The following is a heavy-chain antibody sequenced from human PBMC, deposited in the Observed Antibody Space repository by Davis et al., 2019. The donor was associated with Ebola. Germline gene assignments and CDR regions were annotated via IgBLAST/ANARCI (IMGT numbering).Heavy chain of an antibody. V-gene: IGHV3-33*01. CDR1: GFTFNSYG. CDR3: ARDITIFGVGLFDP. J-gene: IGHJ5*02. Sequence: GGSLRLSCAASGFTFNSYGMHWVRQAPGKGLEWVAIIWHDGSNKYYVDSVKGRFTISRDNSKNTLYLQMNSLRAEDTAVYYCARDITIFGVGLFDPWGQGTLVTVSS. D-gene: IGHD3-3*01. CDR2: IWHDGSNK.